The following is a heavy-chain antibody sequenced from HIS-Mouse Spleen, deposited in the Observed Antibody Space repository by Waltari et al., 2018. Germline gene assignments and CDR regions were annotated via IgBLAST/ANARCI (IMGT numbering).Heavy chain of an antibody. CDR2: IYYSGST. Sequence: QLQLQESGPGLVNPSETRSLTFTVSGCSLSRSSYYWGWIRQPPGKGLEWIGSIYYSGSTYYNPSLKSRVTISVDTSKNQFSLKLSSVTAADTAVYYCARKRTASGWFDPWGQGTLVTVSS. CDR1: GCSLSRSSYY. J-gene: IGHJ5*02. V-gene: IGHV4-39*01. D-gene: IGHD2-21*02. CDR3: ARKRTASGWFDP.